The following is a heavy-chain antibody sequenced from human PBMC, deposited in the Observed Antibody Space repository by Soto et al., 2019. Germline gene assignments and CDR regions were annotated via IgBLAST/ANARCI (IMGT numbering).Heavy chain of an antibody. D-gene: IGHD4-4*01. CDR1: GGSISSGGYS. CDR3: AGSTDSYYYCIDF. V-gene: IGHV4-30-2*01. J-gene: IGHJ6*02. CDR2: IYHSGST. Sequence: QLQLQESGSGLVKPSQTLSLTCAVSGGSISSGGYSWSWIRQPPGKGMEWIGYIYHSGSTYYHPSLRSRVTISVYRSKTQFSLELSSVTAADTAVYYCAGSTDSYYYCIDFGGQWTTLTVCS.